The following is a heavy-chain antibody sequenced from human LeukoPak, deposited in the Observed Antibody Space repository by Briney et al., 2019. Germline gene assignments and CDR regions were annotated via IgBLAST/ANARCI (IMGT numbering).Heavy chain of an antibody. CDR2: ISGSGANT. V-gene: IGHV3-23*01. D-gene: IGHD4-17*01. CDR1: GFTFSSYA. CDR3: AKLGTGDYPYFFDS. J-gene: IGHJ4*02. Sequence: GGSLRLSCAASGFTFSSYAMSWVRQAPGKGLEWVSAISGSGANTYYADSAQGRFTVSRDNSKNTLYLQMNSLRAEGTAVYYCAKLGTGDYPYFFDSWGQGTLVTVSS.